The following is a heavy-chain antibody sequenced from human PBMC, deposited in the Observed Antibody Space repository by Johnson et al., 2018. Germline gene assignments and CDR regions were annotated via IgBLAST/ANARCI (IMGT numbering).Heavy chain of an antibody. CDR1: GGSFSGYY. Sequence: QVQLQQWGAGLLKPSETLSLTCAVYGGSFSGYYWSWIRRPPGKGLECIGEINHSGSTNYNPSLKSRVTISVDTSKNQFSLKLSSVTAAGTAVYYCASSPNCRGGSCYGYYYYYYMDAWGKGTTVTVSS. J-gene: IGHJ6*03. V-gene: IGHV4-34*01. CDR2: INHSGST. D-gene: IGHD2-15*01. CDR3: ASSPNCRGGSCYGYYYYYYMDA.